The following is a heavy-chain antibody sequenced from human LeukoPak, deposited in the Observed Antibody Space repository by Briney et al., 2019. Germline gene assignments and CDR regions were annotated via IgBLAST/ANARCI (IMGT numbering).Heavy chain of an antibody. V-gene: IGHV4-39*07. J-gene: IGHJ6*03. CDR3: ARDFSASRGYYFYMDV. CDR1: GGSISSGNYY. D-gene: IGHD6-19*01. CDR2: IHSSGST. Sequence: SETLSLTCTVSGGSISSGNYYWGWIRQPPGKGLVWIGTIHSSGSTYCNPSLNSRVTISKDTSKNQFSLQLNSVTAADTALYYCARDFSASRGYYFYMDVWGKGTTVTVSS.